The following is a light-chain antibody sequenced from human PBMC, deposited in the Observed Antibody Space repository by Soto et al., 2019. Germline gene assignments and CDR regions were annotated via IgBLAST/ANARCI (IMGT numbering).Light chain of an antibody. J-gene: IGKJ1*01. CDR1: QSVSSSY. CDR3: QQYNSWPGT. CDR2: GAS. Sequence: EVVLTQSPGTLSLSPGETATHSCRASQSVSSSYLAWYQQKPGQAPRLLIYGASTRATGIPARFSGSGSGTEFTLTISSLQSEDFAVYYCQQYNSWPGTFGQGTKVDIK. V-gene: IGKV3-15*01.